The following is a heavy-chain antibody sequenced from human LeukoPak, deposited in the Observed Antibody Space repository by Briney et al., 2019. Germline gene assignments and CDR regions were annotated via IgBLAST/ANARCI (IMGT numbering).Heavy chain of an antibody. J-gene: IGHJ4*02. V-gene: IGHV3-30-3*01. CDR1: GFTFSSYA. D-gene: IGHD1-26*01. Sequence: AGGSLRLSCAASGFTFSSYAMHWARQAPGKGLEWVAVISYDGSNKYYADSVKGRFTISRDNSKNTLYLQMNSLRAEDTAVYYCARGTVVGATHTYYFDYWGQGTLVTVSS. CDR2: ISYDGSNK. CDR3: ARGTVVGATHTYYFDY.